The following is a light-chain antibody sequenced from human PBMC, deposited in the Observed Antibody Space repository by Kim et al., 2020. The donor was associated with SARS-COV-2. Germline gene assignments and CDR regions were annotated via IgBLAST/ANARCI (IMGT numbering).Light chain of an antibody. V-gene: IGLV3-19*01. CDR3: NSRDSSGNHWV. CDR1: SLRTFY. CDR2: GKN. Sequence: SSELTQDPAVSVALGQTVRITCQGDSLRTFYASWYQQKPGQAPVLVIYGKNNRPSGIPDPFSGSTSGNTASLTITGAQAEDEADYYCNSRDSSGNHWVFG. J-gene: IGLJ3*02.